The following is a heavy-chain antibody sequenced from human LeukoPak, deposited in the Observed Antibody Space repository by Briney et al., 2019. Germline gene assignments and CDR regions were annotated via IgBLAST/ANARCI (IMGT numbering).Heavy chain of an antibody. Sequence: PGRSLRLSCIASGFTFGDFAMSWVRQAPGKGLEWLGFIRTRPHGGTTEYAASVKARFTISRDDSKSIAYLRMNSLKTEDTAVYYCTRGDGTGVLWGQGTLVTVSS. V-gene: IGHV3-49*04. CDR3: TRGDGTGVL. CDR2: IRTRPHGGTT. D-gene: IGHD2-8*01. CDR1: GFTFGDFA. J-gene: IGHJ4*02.